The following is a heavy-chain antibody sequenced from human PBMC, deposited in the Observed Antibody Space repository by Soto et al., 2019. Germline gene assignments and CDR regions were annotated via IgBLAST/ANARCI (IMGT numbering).Heavy chain of an antibody. Sequence: SETQSLPCNVSGRSMISYYWSWIRQPAGKGLEWIGRIYTGGHTNYNPSPKSRVNMSVDPSKSQFSLSPTSVTAEKPAVYFSGRERYDRHFFFDSWGQGTLVTVSS. CDR3: GRERYDRHFFFDS. D-gene: IGHD3-9*01. J-gene: IGHJ4*02. CDR2: IYTGGHT. CDR1: GRSMISYY. V-gene: IGHV4-4*07.